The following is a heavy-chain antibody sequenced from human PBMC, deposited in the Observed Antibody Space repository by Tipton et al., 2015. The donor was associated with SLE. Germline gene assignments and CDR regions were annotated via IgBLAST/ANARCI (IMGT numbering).Heavy chain of an antibody. D-gene: IGHD5-24*01. CDR2: IYHSGST. V-gene: IGHV4-38-2*02. CDR1: GYSISSGFY. CDR3: VRGDGYNFDY. Sequence: LSCTVSGYSISSGFYWGWIRQPPGKGLEWIGNIYHSGSTFYNPSLKSRVTISVDTSKNQFSLKLSSVTAADTAVYYCVRGDGYNFDYWGQGTLVTVSS. J-gene: IGHJ4*02.